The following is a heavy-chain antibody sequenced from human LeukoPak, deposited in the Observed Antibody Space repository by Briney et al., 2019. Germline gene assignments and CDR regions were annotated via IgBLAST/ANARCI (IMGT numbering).Heavy chain of an antibody. CDR3: AKGISSNWYGAFDI. J-gene: IGHJ3*02. CDR1: GFTFSSYA. CDR2: ISGSGDST. V-gene: IGHV3-23*01. Sequence: GGSLRLSCAASGFTFSSYAMSWVRQAPGKGLEWLSVISGSGDSTYYADSVKGRFTISRDNSKNTLYLQMNSLRAEDTAVYYCAKGISSNWYGAFDIWGQGTMVPVSS. D-gene: IGHD6-13*01.